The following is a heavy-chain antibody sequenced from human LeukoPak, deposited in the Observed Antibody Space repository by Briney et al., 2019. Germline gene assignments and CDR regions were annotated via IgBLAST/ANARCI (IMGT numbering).Heavy chain of an antibody. CDR3: AKDIDYVVDH. Sequence: ASVKVSCKTSGYTFTNNGISWVRQAPGQGLEWMAWINSYNGDTHYAQKFQGRVTMTTDTSTNTAYLELRSLKSDDTAVYYCAKDIDYVVDHWGQGTLVTVSS. J-gene: IGHJ4*02. CDR1: GYTFTNNG. V-gene: IGHV1-18*01. D-gene: IGHD4/OR15-4a*01. CDR2: INSYNGDT.